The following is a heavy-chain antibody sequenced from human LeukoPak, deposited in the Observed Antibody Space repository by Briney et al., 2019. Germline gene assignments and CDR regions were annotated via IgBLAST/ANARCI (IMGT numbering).Heavy chain of an antibody. Sequence: QPGRSLRLSCAASGFTFSTYGMHWVRQAPGKGLEWVAVIWYDGTNKFYADSVKGRFTISRDNSKNTLYLQMNSLRVEDTAVYYCAREELAAAGTAYFDYWGQGTLVTVSS. J-gene: IGHJ4*02. D-gene: IGHD6-13*01. CDR3: AREELAAAGTAYFDY. CDR1: GFTFSTYG. V-gene: IGHV3-33*01. CDR2: IWYDGTNK.